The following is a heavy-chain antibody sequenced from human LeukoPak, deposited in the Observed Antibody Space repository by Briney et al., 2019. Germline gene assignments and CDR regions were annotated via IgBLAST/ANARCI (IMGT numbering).Heavy chain of an antibody. V-gene: IGHV3-53*01. CDR1: GFTVSSNY. J-gene: IGHJ4*02. Sequence: GGSLRLSCAASGFTVSSNYMSWVRQAPGKGLEWVSVIYSGGSTYYADSVKGRFTISGDNSKNTLYLQMNSLRAEDTAVYYCARGYCSSTSCYDYWGQGTLVTVSS. CDR2: IYSGGST. D-gene: IGHD2-2*01. CDR3: ARGYCSSTSCYDY.